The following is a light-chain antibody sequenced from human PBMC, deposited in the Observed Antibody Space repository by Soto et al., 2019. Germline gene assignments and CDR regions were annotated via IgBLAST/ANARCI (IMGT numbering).Light chain of an antibody. Sequence: DIQMTQSPSSVSASVGDRVTITCRASRNIGARLAWFRHKPGKAPQLLIQTASTLVRETPSRFSGSGSGTDFLLTINNVQPEDFATYYCLQAYTFPRTFGQGTKVDIK. CDR3: LQAYTFPRT. CDR1: RNIGAR. J-gene: IGKJ1*01. V-gene: IGKV1-12*01. CDR2: TAS.